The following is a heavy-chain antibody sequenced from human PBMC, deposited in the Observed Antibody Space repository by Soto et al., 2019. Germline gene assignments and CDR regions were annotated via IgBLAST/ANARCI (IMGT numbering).Heavy chain of an antibody. V-gene: IGHV4-59*08. J-gene: IGHJ3*02. CDR3: ARLRIEGTTYDALDI. D-gene: IGHD1-7*01. CDR1: GGSISSYY. CDR2: INHSGST. Sequence: SETLSLTCTVSGGSISSYYWSWIRQPPGKGLEWIGEINHSGSTNYNPSLKSRVTISVDTSKNQFSLQLSSVTAADTAVYYCARLRIEGTTYDALDIWGQGTMVTVSS.